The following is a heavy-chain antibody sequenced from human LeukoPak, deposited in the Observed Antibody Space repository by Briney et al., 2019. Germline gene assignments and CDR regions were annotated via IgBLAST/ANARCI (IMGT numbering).Heavy chain of an antibody. J-gene: IGHJ4*02. Sequence: GESLKISCAASGFTFSSYEINWVRQAPGKGLEWVSYISSGGSTVYYADSVKGRFTISRDNAKNSLYLQMSSLRAEDTAVYYCARAFYGDLDYWGQGTLVTVSS. V-gene: IGHV3-48*03. CDR1: GFTFSSYE. CDR3: ARAFYGDLDY. D-gene: IGHD4-17*01. CDR2: ISSGGSTV.